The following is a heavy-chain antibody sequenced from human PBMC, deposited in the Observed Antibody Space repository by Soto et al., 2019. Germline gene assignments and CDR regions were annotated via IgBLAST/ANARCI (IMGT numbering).Heavy chain of an antibody. CDR3: ARDVARWFDP. V-gene: IGHV3-23*01. J-gene: IGHJ5*02. CDR1: GFACRSNE. CDR2: VSGSASNT. D-gene: IGHD2-21*01. Sequence: GFACRSNEKNKVRQAPGEGLEWVSAVSGSASNTYYADSVKGRFTISRDNSKNTIYLQMNNLRAEDTAVYYCARDVARWFDPWGQGTLVTVSS.